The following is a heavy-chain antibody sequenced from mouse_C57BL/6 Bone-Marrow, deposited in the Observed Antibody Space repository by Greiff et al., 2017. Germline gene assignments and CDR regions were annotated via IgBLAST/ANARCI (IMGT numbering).Heavy chain of an antibody. D-gene: IGHD3-2*02. Sequence: EVKLVESGGDLVKPGGSLKISCAASGFTFSSYGMSWVRQTPDKRLEWVATISSGGSYTYYPDSVKGRFTISRDNAKNTLYLQMSSLKSEDTAMYDWARHDSSGCDWYFDVWGTGTTVTVSS. V-gene: IGHV5-6*01. J-gene: IGHJ1*03. CDR2: ISSGGSYT. CDR1: GFTFSSYG. CDR3: ARHDSSGCDWYFDV.